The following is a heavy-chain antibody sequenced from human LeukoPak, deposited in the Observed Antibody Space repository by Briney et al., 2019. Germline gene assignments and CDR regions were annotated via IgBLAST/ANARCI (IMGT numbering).Heavy chain of an antibody. V-gene: IGHV3-66*02. D-gene: IGHD3-22*01. CDR2: IYSGGDT. Sequence: PGGSLRLSCAVSGSTVKSNYMSWARQAPGKGLEWVSVIYSGGDTYYADSVKGRFTISRDNSKNTLYLQMNNLRPEDTAVYYCARLDDSNSRRPDNDAFDVWGQGTTVTVSS. CDR3: ARLDDSNSRRPDNDAFDV. J-gene: IGHJ3*01. CDR1: GSTVKSNY.